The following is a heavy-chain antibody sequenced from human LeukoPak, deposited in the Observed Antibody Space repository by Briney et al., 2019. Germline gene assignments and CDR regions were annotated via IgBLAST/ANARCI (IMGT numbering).Heavy chain of an antibody. D-gene: IGHD3-10*01. CDR2: ISYDGSNK. V-gene: IGHV3-30*03. J-gene: IGHJ2*01. Sequence: GGSLRLSCAASGFTFSSYGMHWVRQAPGKGLEWVAVISYDGSNKYYADSVKGRFTISRDNSKNTLYLQMNSLRAEDTAVYYCARDAFRARYFDLWGRGTLVTVSS. CDR3: ARDAFRARYFDL. CDR1: GFTFSSYG.